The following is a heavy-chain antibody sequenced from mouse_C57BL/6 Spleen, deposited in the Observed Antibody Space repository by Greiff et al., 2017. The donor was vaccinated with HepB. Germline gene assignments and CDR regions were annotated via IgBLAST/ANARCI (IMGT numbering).Heavy chain of an antibody. Sequence: EVQGVESGGGLVQPKGSLKLSCAASGFSFNNYAMNWVRQAPGKGLEWVARIRSKSNNYATYYADSVKDRFTISGDNSESMLSLQMNNLKTKDTAMYYCVRHGNLYYAMDYWGQGTTVTVSS. J-gene: IGHJ4*01. CDR2: IRSKSNNYAT. CDR1: GFSFNNYA. V-gene: IGHV10-1*01. CDR3: VRHGNLYYAMDY. D-gene: IGHD4-1*01.